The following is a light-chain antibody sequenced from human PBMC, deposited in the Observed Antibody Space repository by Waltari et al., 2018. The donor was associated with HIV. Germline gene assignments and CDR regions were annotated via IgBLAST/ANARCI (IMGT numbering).Light chain of an antibody. V-gene: IGLV2-14*01. Sequence: QSALTQPASVSGSPGQSITISCTGSSSDVGTYNSVSWYQQHPVKAPKLIIYEVSNRPSGVSNRCSGSKSGSTASLTISGLQAEDEADYYCSSYTSGNGVLFGGGTKVTVL. CDR1: SSDVGTYNS. CDR3: SSYTSGNGVL. J-gene: IGLJ2*01. CDR2: EVS.